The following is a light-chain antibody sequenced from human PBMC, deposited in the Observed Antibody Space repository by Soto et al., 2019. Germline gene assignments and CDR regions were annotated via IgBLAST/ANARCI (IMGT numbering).Light chain of an antibody. V-gene: IGKV1-5*03. CDR1: QSISSW. CDR2: KQS. J-gene: IGKJ1*01. CDR3: QEDNCYSPWT. Sequence: DIQMTQSPSTLSASVGDRVTITCSASQSISSWLAWYQQKPGKAPKLLIYKQSILESGVPSRFSGSGSGTDFHLSNSSVLHDDLAKYYGQEDNCYSPWTCGQATKL.